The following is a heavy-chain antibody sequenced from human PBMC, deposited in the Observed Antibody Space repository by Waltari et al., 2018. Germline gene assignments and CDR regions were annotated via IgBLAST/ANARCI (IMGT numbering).Heavy chain of an antibody. V-gene: IGHV3-11*04. Sequence: QVQLVESGGGLVKPAGTLRLSCAASAFTFSDYYVLLNRQAPGKGLEWVSYISSSGSTIYYADSVKGRFTISRDNAKNSLYLQMNSLRAEDTAVYYCARGKRYVAAVAYWGQGTLVTVSS. CDR1: AFTFSDYY. CDR3: ARGKRYVAAVAY. CDR2: ISSSGSTI. D-gene: IGHD6-13*01. J-gene: IGHJ4*02.